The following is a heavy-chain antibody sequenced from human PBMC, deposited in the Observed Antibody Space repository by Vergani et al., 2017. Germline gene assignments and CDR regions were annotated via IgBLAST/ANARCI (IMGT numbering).Heavy chain of an antibody. CDR3: ARLGSGDTVAVHYYYYYGMDV. V-gene: IGHV5-51*03. CDR2: IYPGDSDT. Sequence: EVQLVPSGAEVKTPGESLKISCKGSGYSFTSYWIGWVRQMPGKGLEWMGIIYPGDSDTRYSPSFQGQVTIPADKSISTAYLQWSRLKASDTAMYYCARLGSGDTVAVHYYYYYGMDVWGQGTTVTVSS. J-gene: IGHJ6*02. D-gene: IGHD5-18*01. CDR1: GYSFTSYW.